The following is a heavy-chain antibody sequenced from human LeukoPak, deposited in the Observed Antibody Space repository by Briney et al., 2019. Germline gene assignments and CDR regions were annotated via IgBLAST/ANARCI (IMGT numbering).Heavy chain of an antibody. CDR2: LGSAGDK. D-gene: IGHD3/OR15-3a*01. V-gene: IGHV3-13*01. CDR1: GFTLSDYD. J-gene: IGHJ6*02. Sequence: GGSLRLSCAASGFTLSDYDIHWVRQPIGKGLDWVSGLGSAGDKYHAGSERGRFTISREDAENSVYLQMNGLRPEDTAIYYCARAKRETSTRPWTFGMDVWGQGTRVTVSS. CDR3: ARAKRETSTRPWTFGMDV.